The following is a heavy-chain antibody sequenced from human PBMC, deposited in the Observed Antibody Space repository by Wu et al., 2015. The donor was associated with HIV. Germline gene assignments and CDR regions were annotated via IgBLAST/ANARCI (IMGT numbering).Heavy chain of an antibody. D-gene: IGHD2-2*01. Sequence: QVQLVQSEAEVKKPGASVKVSCKASGYTFTSYDINWVRQATGQGLEWMGWMNPNSGNTGYAQKFQGRVTITRNTSISTAYMELSRLRSDDTAVYYCAREVVPAAFFDYWGQGTLVTVSS. CDR1: GYTFTSYD. CDR2: MNPNSGNT. CDR3: AREVVPAAFFDY. J-gene: IGHJ4*02. V-gene: IGHV1-8*03.